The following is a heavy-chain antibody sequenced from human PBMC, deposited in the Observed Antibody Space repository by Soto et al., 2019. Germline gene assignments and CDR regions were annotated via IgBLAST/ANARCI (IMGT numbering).Heavy chain of an antibody. D-gene: IGHD2-2*01. CDR1: GFTFSSYS. J-gene: IGHJ5*02. V-gene: IGHV3-21*01. CDR3: ARELYQDTNWFEP. CDR2: ISGSSSYI. Sequence: GGSLRLSCAASGFTFSSYSMNWVRQAPGKGLEWVSSISGSSSYIYYADSVKGRFTISRDNAKNSLYLQMNSLRAEDTAVYYCARELYQDTNWFEPWGQGTLVTVSS.